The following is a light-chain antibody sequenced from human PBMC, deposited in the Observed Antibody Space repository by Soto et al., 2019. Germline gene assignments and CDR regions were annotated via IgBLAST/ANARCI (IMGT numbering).Light chain of an antibody. CDR3: QQYNDWPLT. J-gene: IGKJ4*01. CDR2: GAS. CDR1: QSVSSN. V-gene: IGKV3-15*01. Sequence: ERVMTQSPATLSVSPGERATLSCRASQSVSSNLAWYQQKPGQAPWLLIYGASTRATGIPARFSGSGSGTEFTLTISSLQSGDFAVYYCQQYNDWPLTFGGGTKVEIK.